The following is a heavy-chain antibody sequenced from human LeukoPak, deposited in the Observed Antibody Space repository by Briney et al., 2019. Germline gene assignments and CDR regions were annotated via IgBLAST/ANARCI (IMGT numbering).Heavy chain of an antibody. CDR3: ARGVGATGFDY. J-gene: IGHJ4*02. CDR1: GGTFSSYA. D-gene: IGHD1-26*01. CDR2: IIPIFGIA. V-gene: IGHV1-69*04. Sequence: SVKVSCKASGGTFSSYAISCVRQAPGQGLEWMGRIIPIFGIANYAQKFQGRVTITADKSTSTAYMELSSLRSEDTAVYYCARGVGATGFDYWGQGTPVTVSS.